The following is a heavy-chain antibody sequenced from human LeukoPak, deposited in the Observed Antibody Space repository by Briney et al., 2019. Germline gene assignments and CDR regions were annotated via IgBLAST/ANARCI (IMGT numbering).Heavy chain of an antibody. J-gene: IGHJ5*02. V-gene: IGHV4-61*02. CDR2: IYTSGST. Sequence: SETLSLTCTVSGGSISSGSYYWSWIRQPAWKGLEWIGLIYTSGSTNYNPSLKSRVTISVDTSKNQFSLKLSSVTAADTAGYYCARVPLLWFGERRRAFDPWGRGTLVTVSS. CDR3: ARVPLLWFGERRRAFDP. CDR1: GGSISSGSYY. D-gene: IGHD3-10*01.